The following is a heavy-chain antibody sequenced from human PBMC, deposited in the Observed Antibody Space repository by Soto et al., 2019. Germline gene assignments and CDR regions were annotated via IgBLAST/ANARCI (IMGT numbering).Heavy chain of an antibody. D-gene: IGHD6-6*01. J-gene: IGHJ5*02. V-gene: IGHV1-69*06. CDR3: ARDEYSSSYAQDWFDP. CDR1: GGTFSSYA. Sequence: QVQLVQSGAEVKKPGSSVKVSCKASGGTFSSYAISWVRQAPGQGLEWMGGIIPIFGTANYAQKFQGRVTITADKSTSTAYMELSRLRSEDTAVYYCARDEYSSSYAQDWFDPWGQGTLVTVSS. CDR2: IIPIFGTA.